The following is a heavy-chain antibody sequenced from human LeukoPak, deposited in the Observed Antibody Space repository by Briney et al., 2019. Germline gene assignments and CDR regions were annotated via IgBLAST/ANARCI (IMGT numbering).Heavy chain of an antibody. CDR2: INPKSGGT. J-gene: IGHJ6*03. CDR3: ARNGGNYYYYYMDV. CDR1: GYTLSGYY. D-gene: IGHD4-23*01. V-gene: IGHV1-2*06. Sequence: ASVKVSCKASGYTLSGYYMHWVRQAPGQGLEWMGRINPKSGGTNYAQKLRGRVTITADKSTSTAYMELSSLRSEDTAVYYCARNGGNYYYYYMDVWGKGTTVTVSS.